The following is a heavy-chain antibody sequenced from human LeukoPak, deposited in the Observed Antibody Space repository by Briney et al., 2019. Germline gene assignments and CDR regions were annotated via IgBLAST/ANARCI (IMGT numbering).Heavy chain of an antibody. J-gene: IGHJ4*02. D-gene: IGHD4-17*01. CDR3: AKGPWSTVTTWGGFYFHY. Sequence: PGGSLRLSCAASGFTFSSYTMSWVRQAPAPGKGLEWVSTIITSGATTFYADSVKGRFTISRDNSKNTLYLQMNSLRAEDTAVYYSAKGPWSTVTTWGGFYFHYWGQGTLVTVSS. CDR1: GFTFSSYT. CDR2: IITSGATT. V-gene: IGHV3-23*01.